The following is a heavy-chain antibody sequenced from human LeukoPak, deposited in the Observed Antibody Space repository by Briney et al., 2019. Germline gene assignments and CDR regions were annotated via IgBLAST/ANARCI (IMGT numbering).Heavy chain of an antibody. CDR3: SGGVDDSSGPTVDY. V-gene: IGHV4-39*07. CDR2: IYYSGST. CDR1: GGSISSSSYY. Sequence: PSGTLSLTCTVSGGSISSSSYYWGWIRQPPGKGLEWIGSIYYSGSTYYNPSLKSRVTISVDTSKNQFSLKLSSVTAADTAVYYCSGGVDDSSGPTVDYWGQGTLVTVSS. J-gene: IGHJ4*02. D-gene: IGHD3-22*01.